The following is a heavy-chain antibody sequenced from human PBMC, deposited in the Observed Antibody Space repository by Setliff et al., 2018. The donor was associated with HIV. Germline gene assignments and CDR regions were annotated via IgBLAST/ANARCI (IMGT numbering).Heavy chain of an antibody. CDR1: GVPTSASTYY. D-gene: IGHD3-22*01. CDR2: ISYSGKT. Sequence: ETLSLTCTVSGVPTSASTYYWGWIRQPPGKGLDWIGYISYSGKTYYNPSLKSRVTISVDTSNNHFSLRLNSVTAADTAVYYCARVIEGGSGSMDYWGQGTLVTVSS. CDR3: ARVIEGGSGSMDY. V-gene: IGHV4-39*02. J-gene: IGHJ4*02.